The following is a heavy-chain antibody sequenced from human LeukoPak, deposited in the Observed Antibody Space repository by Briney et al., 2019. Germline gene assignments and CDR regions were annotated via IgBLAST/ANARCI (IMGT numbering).Heavy chain of an antibody. CDR2: ISAGGDTT. V-gene: IGHV3-23*01. D-gene: IGHD5-12*01. J-gene: IGHJ4*02. CDR1: GFTFSSYA. CDR3: AGLSYSGTLLLGY. Sequence: GGSLRLSCAASGFTFSSYAMSWVRQAPGKGLEWVSAISAGGDTTYTADPVKGRFTISRDNSKNTLYVQMNSLRVEDTAVYYCAGLSYSGTLLLGYWGQGTLVTVTA.